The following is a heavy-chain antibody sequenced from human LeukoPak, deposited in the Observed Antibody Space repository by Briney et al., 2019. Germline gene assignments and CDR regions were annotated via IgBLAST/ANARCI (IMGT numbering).Heavy chain of an antibody. CDR3: ARITRVIAAAALGDY. D-gene: IGHD6-13*01. Sequence: SETLSLTCAVYGGSFSGYYWSWIRQPPGKGLEWIGEINHSGSTNYNPSLKSRVTISVDTSKNQFSLKLSSVTAADTAVYYCARITRVIAAAALGDYWGQGTLVTVSS. J-gene: IGHJ4*02. V-gene: IGHV4-34*01. CDR2: INHSGST. CDR1: GGSFSGYY.